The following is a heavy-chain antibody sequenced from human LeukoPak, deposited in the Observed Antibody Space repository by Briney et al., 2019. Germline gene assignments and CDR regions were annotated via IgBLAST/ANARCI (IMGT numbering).Heavy chain of an antibody. CDR1: GFSIGSGHY. D-gene: IGHD5-18*01. CDR2: VYQSGTT. CDR3: ARIFIRNGYSSYFDC. V-gene: IGHV4-38-2*02. J-gene: IGHJ4*02. Sequence: SETLSLTCTVSGFSIGSGHYWGWVRQPPGAGLEWIGSVYQSGTTYYNPSLKSRVTTSVDMSKNQFSLRLRPVTAADTAVYYCARIFIRNGYSSYFDCWGQGTLVTASS.